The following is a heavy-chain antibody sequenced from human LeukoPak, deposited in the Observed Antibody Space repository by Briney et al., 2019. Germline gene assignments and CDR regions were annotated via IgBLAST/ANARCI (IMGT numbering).Heavy chain of an antibody. V-gene: IGHV4-34*01. CDR3: ARGPYYDFWSGYSSWGIDY. D-gene: IGHD3-3*01. J-gene: IGHJ4*02. CDR2: INHSGST. Sequence: PSETLSLTCAVYGGSFSGYYWSWIRQPPGKGLEWIGEINHSGSTNYNPSLKSRVTISVDTSKNQFSLKLSSVTAADTAVYYCARGPYYDFWSGYSSWGIDYWGQGTLVTVSS. CDR1: GGSFSGYY.